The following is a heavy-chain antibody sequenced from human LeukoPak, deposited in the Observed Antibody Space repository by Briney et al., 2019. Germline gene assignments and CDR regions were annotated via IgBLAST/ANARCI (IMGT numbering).Heavy chain of an antibody. CDR3: ARYYGGNSGVDY. CDR2: INPSGGST. CDR1: GYTFTSYY. Sequence: ASVKVSCKASGYTFTSYYMHWVRQAPGQGLEWMGIINPSGGSTSYAQKFQGRVTMTRDTSTSTVYMGLSSLRAEDTAVYYCARYYGGNSGVDYWGQGTLVTVSS. V-gene: IGHV1-46*01. J-gene: IGHJ4*02. D-gene: IGHD4-23*01.